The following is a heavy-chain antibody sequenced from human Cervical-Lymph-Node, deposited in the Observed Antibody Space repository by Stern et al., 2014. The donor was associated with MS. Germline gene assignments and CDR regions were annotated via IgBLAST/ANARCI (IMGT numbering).Heavy chain of an antibody. CDR3: ARDGGGVDI. CDR2: IIPVMGAE. CDR1: GGTFSSYA. J-gene: IGHJ3*02. V-gene: IGHV1-69*06. D-gene: IGHD2-8*01. Sequence: VQLVESGAEVKKPGSSVKVSCKASGGTFSSYAISWVRQAPGQGLEWVGGIIPVMGAENHAQKFQGRVTITVDKATGTGFMELSRLRSEDTALYYCARDGGGVDIWGQGTMVSVSS.